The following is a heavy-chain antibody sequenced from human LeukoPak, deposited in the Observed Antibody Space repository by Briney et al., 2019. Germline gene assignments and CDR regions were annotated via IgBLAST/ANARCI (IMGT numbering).Heavy chain of an antibody. D-gene: IGHD6-6*01. J-gene: IGHJ5*02. CDR2: INHSGST. Sequence: SETLSLTCAVYGGSFSGYYWSWIRQPPGKGLEWIGEINHSGSTNYNPSLKSRVTISVDTSKNQFSLKLSSVTAADTAVYYCARGSWSSSSPNWFDPWGQGTLVTVPS. V-gene: IGHV4-34*01. CDR3: ARGSWSSSSPNWFDP. CDR1: GGSFSGYY.